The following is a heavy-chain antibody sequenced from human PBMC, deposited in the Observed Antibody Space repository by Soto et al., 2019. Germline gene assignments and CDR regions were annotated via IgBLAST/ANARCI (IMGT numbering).Heavy chain of an antibody. J-gene: IGHJ4*02. V-gene: IGHV4-34*01. CDR2: INHSGST. Sequence: QVQLQQWGAGLLKPSETLSLTCAVYGGSFSGYYWSWIRQPPGKGLEWIGEINHSGSTNYNPSLKSRVTISVDTSKNQFSQELSSVTAADTAVYYCARGGRRANYYFDYWGQGTLVTVSS. CDR1: GGSFSGYY. CDR3: ARGGRRANYYFDY.